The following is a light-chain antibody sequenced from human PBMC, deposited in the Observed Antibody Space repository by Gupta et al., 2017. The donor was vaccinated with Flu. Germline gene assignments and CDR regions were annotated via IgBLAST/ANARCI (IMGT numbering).Light chain of an antibody. Sequence: DIVMTQSPDSLAVSLGERATINCKSSQSVLYSSNNKNYLAWYQQKPGQPPKLLIYWASNRESGVPDRFSGSGSGTDFTLTSSSLQAEDVAVYYWQQDYSIITFGGGTKVEIK. CDR3: QQDYSIIT. J-gene: IGKJ4*01. CDR1: QSVLYSSNNKNY. V-gene: IGKV4-1*01. CDR2: WAS.